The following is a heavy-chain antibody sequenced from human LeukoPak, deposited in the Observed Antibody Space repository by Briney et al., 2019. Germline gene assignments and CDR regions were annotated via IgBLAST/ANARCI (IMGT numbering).Heavy chain of an antibody. CDR3: ARRTGYSSGWPYYYYGMDV. J-gene: IGHJ6*02. V-gene: IGHV4-39*01. Sequence: SETLSLTCTVSGGSISSSSYYWGWIRQPPGKGLEWIGSIYYSGSTYYNPSLKSRVTISADTSKNQFSLKLSSVTAADTAVYYCARRTGYSSGWPYYYYGMDVWGQGTTVTVSS. CDR1: GGSISSSSYY. CDR2: IYYSGST. D-gene: IGHD6-19*01.